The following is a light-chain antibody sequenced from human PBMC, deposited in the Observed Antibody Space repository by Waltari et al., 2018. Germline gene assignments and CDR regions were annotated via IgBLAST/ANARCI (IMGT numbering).Light chain of an antibody. Sequence: QSVLTQPPSVSGAPGHSVTIPCPGTSPNIGAGFDVNWYQQPPGAAPKLLIYAYSNRPSGVPDRFYGSKSGTSASLAITGLQSEDEADYYCQSYDSSLTAVFGGGTKLTVL. CDR3: QSYDSSLTAV. V-gene: IGLV1-40*01. CDR1: SPNIGAGFD. J-gene: IGLJ3*02. CDR2: AYS.